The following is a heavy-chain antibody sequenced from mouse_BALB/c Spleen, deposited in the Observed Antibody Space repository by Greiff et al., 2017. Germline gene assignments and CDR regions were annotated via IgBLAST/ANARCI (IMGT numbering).Heavy chain of an antibody. CDR1: GYTFTDYW. V-gene: IGHV1-69*01. CDR2: IDTSDSYT. D-gene: IGHD1-2*01. CDR3: ARGEAHYYVYFDD. Sequence: QVQLQQPGAELVMPGASVKMSCKASGYTFTDYWMHWVKQRPGQGLEWIGAIDTSDSYTSYNQKFKGKATLTVDESSSTAYMQLSSLTSEDSAVYYCARGEAHYYVYFDDWGQGTTLTVSS. J-gene: IGHJ2*01.